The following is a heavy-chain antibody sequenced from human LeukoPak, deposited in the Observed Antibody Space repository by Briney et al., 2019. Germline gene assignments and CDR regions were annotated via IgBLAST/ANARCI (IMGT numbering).Heavy chain of an antibody. CDR2: ISYDGSNK. V-gene: IGHV3-30-3*01. CDR3: ARVDRLRVFDY. Sequence: GGSLRLSCAASGFTFSSYAMHWVRQAPGKGLEWVAVISYDGSNKYYADSVKGRFTISRDNSKNTLYLQMNSLRAEDTAVYYCARVDRLRVFDYWGQGTLVTVSS. CDR1: GFTFSSYA. D-gene: IGHD3-10*01. J-gene: IGHJ4*02.